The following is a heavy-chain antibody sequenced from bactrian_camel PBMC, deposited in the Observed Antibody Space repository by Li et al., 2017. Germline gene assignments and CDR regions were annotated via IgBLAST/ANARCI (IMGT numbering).Heavy chain of an antibody. Sequence: HVQLVESGGGSVQAGGSLRLACVDSGDTIDNYVMAWFRQTPGKEREAVASMNSVSGLTYYDDSVKGRFAVSTDVGKRTVFLQMNSLKPEDSAMYYCAASRDPLGVLRWYDTRSYWYWGQGTQVTVS. CDR3: AASRDPLGVLRWYDTRSYWY. CDR2: MNSVSGLT. CDR1: GDTIDNYV. J-gene: IGHJ4*01. D-gene: IGHD1*01. V-gene: IGHV3S60*01.